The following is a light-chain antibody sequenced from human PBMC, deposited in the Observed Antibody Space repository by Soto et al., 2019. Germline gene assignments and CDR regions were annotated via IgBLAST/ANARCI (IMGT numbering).Light chain of an antibody. CDR3: SSYIGGHVI. CDR2: DVS. CDR1: SSDVGGYNS. V-gene: IGLV2-14*03. J-gene: IGLJ2*01. Sequence: QSVLTQPASVSGSPGQSITISCTGTSSDVGGYNSVSWYQQHPGKAPKLMIYDVSNRPARVSYRFSGSKSANTASLTISGLQAEDEADYYCSSYIGGHVIFGGGTKLTVL.